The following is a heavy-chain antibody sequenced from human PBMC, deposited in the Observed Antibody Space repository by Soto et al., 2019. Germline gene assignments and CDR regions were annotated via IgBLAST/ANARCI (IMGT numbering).Heavy chain of an antibody. D-gene: IGHD3-3*01. J-gene: IGHJ6*02. CDR1: GFTFSSYS. V-gene: IGHV3-21*03. Sequence: GSLRLSCAASGFTFSSYSMNWVRQAPGKGLEWVSSISSSSSYIYYAAPVKGRFTISRDDSKNTLYLQMNSLKTEDTAVYYCTTGYYDFWSGYYTDYYYYGMDVWGQGTTVTVSS. CDR2: ISSSSSYI. CDR3: TTGYYDFWSGYYTDYYYYGMDV.